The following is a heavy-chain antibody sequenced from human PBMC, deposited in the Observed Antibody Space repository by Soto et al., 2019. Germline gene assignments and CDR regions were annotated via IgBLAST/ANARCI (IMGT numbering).Heavy chain of an antibody. J-gene: IGHJ4*02. CDR3: ARDTPHYYDSSGYYPGYYFDY. D-gene: IGHD3-22*01. CDR2: INWNGGST. V-gene: IGHV3-20*04. Sequence: RGSLRLSCAASGFTFDDYGMSWVRQAPGKGLEWVSGINWNGGSTGYADSVKGRFTISRDNAKNSLYLQMNSLRAEDTALYYCARDTPHYYDSSGYYPGYYFDYWGQGT. CDR1: GFTFDDYG.